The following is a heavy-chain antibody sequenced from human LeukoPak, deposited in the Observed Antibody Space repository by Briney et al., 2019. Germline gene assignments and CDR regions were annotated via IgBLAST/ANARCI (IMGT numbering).Heavy chain of an antibody. CDR1: GGSFSGYY. CDR3: AMARVRIQRRIDY. CDR2: MNHSGRT. V-gene: IGHV4-34*01. D-gene: IGHD5-18*01. J-gene: IGHJ4*02. Sequence: PSETLSLTCAVYGGSFSGYYWSWVRQPPGKGVEWVGEMNHSGRTNYNPSLKRRVTITVDTSKNQFSLKLSSVTAADTAVYYCAMARVRIQRRIDYWGQGTLVTVSS.